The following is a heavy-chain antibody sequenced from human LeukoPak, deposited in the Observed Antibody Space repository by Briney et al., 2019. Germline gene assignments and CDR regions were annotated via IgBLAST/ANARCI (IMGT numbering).Heavy chain of an antibody. CDR3: ARVVQSTDSSGFYLPEYFQH. D-gene: IGHD3-22*01. V-gene: IGHV4-38-2*02. Sequence: KASETLSLTCTVSGYFIRSGYYWGWIRQPPGKGLEWIGSIYHTGNTYYNPSLKSRVIISVDTSKNQFSLKLRSVTAADTAVYYCARVVQSTDSSGFYLPEYFQHWGQGTLVTVSS. CDR2: IYHTGNT. J-gene: IGHJ1*01. CDR1: GYFIRSGYY.